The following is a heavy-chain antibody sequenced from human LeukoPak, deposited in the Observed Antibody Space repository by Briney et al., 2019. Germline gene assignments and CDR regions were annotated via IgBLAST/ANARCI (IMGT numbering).Heavy chain of an antibody. CDR3: ARDGYYYDSSGRPHDY. CDR1: GFTFSDYY. J-gene: IGHJ4*02. CDR2: ISSSGSTI. V-gene: IGHV3-11*01. Sequence: GSLRLSCAASGFTFSDYYMSWIRQAPGKGLEWVSYISSSGSTIYYAESVKGRFTISRDNAKSSLYLQMNSLRAEDTAVYYCARDGYYYDSSGRPHDYWGQGTLVTVSS. D-gene: IGHD3-22*01.